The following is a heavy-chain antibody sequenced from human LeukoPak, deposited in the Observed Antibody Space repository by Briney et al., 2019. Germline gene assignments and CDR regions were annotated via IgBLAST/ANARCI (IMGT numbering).Heavy chain of an antibody. Sequence: VASVKASCKASGYTFTGGSYMHWARQAPGQGLEWMGRINPKSGGTTYARKFQGRVTLTRDSSISIAYMELSSLRSDDTATYYCARDPYGAIDYWGQGTLVTVSS. CDR2: INPKSGGT. J-gene: IGHJ4*02. D-gene: IGHD3-10*01. V-gene: IGHV1-2*06. CDR3: ARDPYGAIDY. CDR1: GYTFTGGSY.